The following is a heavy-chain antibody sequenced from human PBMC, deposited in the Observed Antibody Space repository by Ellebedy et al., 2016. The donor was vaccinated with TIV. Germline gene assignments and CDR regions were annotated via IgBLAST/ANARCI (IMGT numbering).Heavy chain of an antibody. D-gene: IGHD6-19*01. V-gene: IGHV1-2*02. CDR2: INPYSGGT. J-gene: IGHJ4*02. CDR3: AVYSSGRYHTFFDY. Sequence: ASVKVSCKASGYTFTGYYMHWVRQAPGQGLEWMGWINPYSGGTNYAQKFQGRVTMTRDTSISTAYMELSRLRSDDTAVYYCAVYSSGRYHTFFDYWGQGALVTVSS. CDR1: GYTFTGYY.